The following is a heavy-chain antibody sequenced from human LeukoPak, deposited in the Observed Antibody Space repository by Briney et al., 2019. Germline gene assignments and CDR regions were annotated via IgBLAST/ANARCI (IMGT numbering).Heavy chain of an antibody. CDR3: ARDKGTLGTRYYFDY. Sequence: ASVKVSCKASGYTFTCYYMHWVRQAPGQGLEWMGWINPNSGGTNYAQKFQGRVTMTRDTSISTAYMELSRLRSDGTAVYYCARDKGTLGTRYYFDYWGQGTLVTVSS. V-gene: IGHV1-2*02. CDR1: GYTFTCYY. CDR2: INPNSGGT. D-gene: IGHD2-2*01. J-gene: IGHJ4*02.